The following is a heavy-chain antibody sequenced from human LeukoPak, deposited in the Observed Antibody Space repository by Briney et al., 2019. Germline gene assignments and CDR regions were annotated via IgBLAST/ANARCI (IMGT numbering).Heavy chain of an antibody. CDR1: GFTFSSYE. V-gene: IGHV3-23*01. D-gene: IGHD2-8*02. J-gene: IGHJ4*02. CDR2: ISGSGGST. Sequence: GGSLRLSCAASGFTFSSYEMNWVRQAPGKGLEWVSGISGSGGSTYYADSVKGRFTISRDNSKNTLYLRINSLRAEDTAVYYCAKYLSVLVHDYWGQGTLVTVSS. CDR3: AKYLSVLVHDY.